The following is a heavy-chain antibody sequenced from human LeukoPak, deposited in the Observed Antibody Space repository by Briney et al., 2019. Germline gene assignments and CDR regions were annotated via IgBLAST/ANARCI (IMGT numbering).Heavy chain of an antibody. D-gene: IGHD2-15*01. CDR2: ISGSGNST. CDR1: GLTFSCSA. Sequence: PGGSLRLSCAASGLTFSCSAMSWVRQAPGKGLEWVSLISGSGNSTYYADSVKGRFTISRDNSKNTLYLQMNSLRAEDTAVYYCAKVLVLVSANRYYFDYWGQGTLVTVSS. J-gene: IGHJ4*02. CDR3: AKVLVLVSANRYYFDY. V-gene: IGHV3-23*01.